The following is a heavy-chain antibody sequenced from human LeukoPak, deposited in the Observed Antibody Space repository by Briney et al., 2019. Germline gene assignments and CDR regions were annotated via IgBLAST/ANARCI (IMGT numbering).Heavy chain of an antibody. J-gene: IGHJ4*02. D-gene: IGHD6-19*01. CDR3: ARAVAGTGNFDY. V-gene: IGHV4-34*01. CDR1: GWSFSGYY. Sequence: SETLSLTCAVYGWSFSGYYWSWIRQPPGKGLEWIGEINHSGSTNYNPSLKSRVTISVDTSKNQFSVKLSSVTAADTAVYYCARAVAGTGNFDYWGQGTLVTVSS. CDR2: INHSGST.